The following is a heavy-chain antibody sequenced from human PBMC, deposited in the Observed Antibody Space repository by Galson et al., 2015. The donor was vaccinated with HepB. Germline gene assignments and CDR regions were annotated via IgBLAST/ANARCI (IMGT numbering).Heavy chain of an antibody. CDR1: GGSISSYY. CDR3: ARYSAAAGYYYYGMDV. D-gene: IGHD6-13*01. J-gene: IGHJ6*02. Sequence: ETLSLTCTVSGGSISSYYWSWIRQPPGKGLEWIGYIYYSGSTNYNPSLKSRVTISVDTSKNQFSLKLSSVTAADTAVYYCARYSAAAGYYYYGMDVWGQGTPVTVSS. CDR2: IYYSGST. V-gene: IGHV4-59*01.